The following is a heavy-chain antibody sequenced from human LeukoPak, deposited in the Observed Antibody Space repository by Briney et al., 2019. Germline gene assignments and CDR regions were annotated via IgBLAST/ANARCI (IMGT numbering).Heavy chain of an antibody. V-gene: IGHV4-61*02. CDR3: AVDTAMDGAFDI. Sequence: PSETLSLTCTVSGGSISSGSYYWSWIRQPAGKGLEWIGRIYTSGSTNYNPSLKSRVTISVDTSKNQFSLKLSSVTAADTAVYYCAVDTAMDGAFDIWGQGTMVTVSS. J-gene: IGHJ3*02. CDR1: GGSISSGSYY. CDR2: IYTSGST. D-gene: IGHD5-18*01.